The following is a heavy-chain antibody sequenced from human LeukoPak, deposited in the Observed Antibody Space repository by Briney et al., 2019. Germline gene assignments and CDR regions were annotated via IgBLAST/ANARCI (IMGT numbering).Heavy chain of an antibody. V-gene: IGHV1-69*05. CDR1: GVTFSGYA. CDR3: ATGGVSDKSLVTWFQP. D-gene: IGHD5-18*01. J-gene: IGHJ5*02. CDR2: IIPIRPTT. Sequence: GASLKLSCKASGVTFSGYAINWFRQAPGQGLEWMGGIIPIRPTTNYAEKFKGRVTITRDEAKNTPYMETNSLRAEDTAVYYCATGGVSDKSLVTWFQPWGGGTLVTVSS.